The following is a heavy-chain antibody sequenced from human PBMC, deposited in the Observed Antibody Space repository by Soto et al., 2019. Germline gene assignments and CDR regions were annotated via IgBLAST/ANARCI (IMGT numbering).Heavy chain of an antibody. CDR2: FDPEDGET. Sequence: ASVKVSCKVSGYTLTELSMHWVRQAPGKGLEWMGGFDPEDGETIYAQKFQGRVTMTEDTSTDTAYMELSSLRSEDTAVYYCATAGYCSSTSFRSGYYYYYYMDVWGKGTTVTVSS. D-gene: IGHD2-2*01. CDR3: ATAGYCSSTSFRSGYYYYYYMDV. J-gene: IGHJ6*03. V-gene: IGHV1-24*01. CDR1: GYTLTELS.